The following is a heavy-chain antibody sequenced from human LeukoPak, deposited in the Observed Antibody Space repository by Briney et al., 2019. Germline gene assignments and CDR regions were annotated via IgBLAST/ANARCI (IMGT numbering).Heavy chain of an antibody. CDR2: IYYSGST. J-gene: IGHJ5*02. D-gene: IGHD5-24*01. V-gene: IGHV4-39*07. CDR3: ARGTEMATISWFDP. Sequence: SETLSLTCTVSGGSISSSSYYWGWIRQPPGKGLEWIGSIYYSGSTYYNPSLKSRVTISVDTPKNQFSLKLSSVTAADTAVYYCARGTEMATISWFDPWGQGTLVTVSS. CDR1: GGSISSSSYY.